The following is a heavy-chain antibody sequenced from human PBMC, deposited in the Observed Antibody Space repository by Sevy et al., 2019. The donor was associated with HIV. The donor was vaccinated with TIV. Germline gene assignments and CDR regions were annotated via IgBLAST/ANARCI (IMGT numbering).Heavy chain of an antibody. CDR2: IRYNGSDK. D-gene: IGHD6-13*01. J-gene: IGHJ4*02. CDR3: AKDLAGPGRRYFDH. V-gene: IGHV3-30*02. CDR1: GFTFSNYG. Sequence: GGSLRLSCAASGFTFSNYGMHWVRQVPGKGLEWVTFIRYNGSDKYYAASVKGRFTISRDESKNTLYLQMDSLLAEDTAIYYCAKDLAGPGRRYFDHWGQGTLVTVSS.